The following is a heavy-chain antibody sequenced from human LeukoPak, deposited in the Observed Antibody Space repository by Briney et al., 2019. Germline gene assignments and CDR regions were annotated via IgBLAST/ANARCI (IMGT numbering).Heavy chain of an antibody. D-gene: IGHD3-10*01. J-gene: IGHJ5*02. CDR1: GFTFSSYG. CDR2: IWYDGSNK. Sequence: PGGSLRLSCAASGFTFSSYGMHWVRQAPGKGLEWVAVIWYDGSNKYYADSVKGRFTISRDNSKNTLYLQMNSLRAKDTALYHCARGRSGSYYHGGFDPWGQGTLVTVSS. CDR3: ARGRSGSYYHGGFDP. V-gene: IGHV3-33*01.